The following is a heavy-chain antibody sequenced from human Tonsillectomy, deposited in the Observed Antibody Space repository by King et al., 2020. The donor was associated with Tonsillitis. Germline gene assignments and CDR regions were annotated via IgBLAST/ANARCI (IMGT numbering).Heavy chain of an antibody. D-gene: IGHD2-2*01. CDR1: GGAISSGGFY. J-gene: IGHJ1*01. CDR3: ASATCSSTTCYRPEFFQE. CDR2: IHYTGST. V-gene: IGHV4-31*03. Sequence: VQLQESGPGLVKPSQTLSLTCIVSGGAISSGGFYWSWIRQVPGKGLEWIGYIHYTGSTYYNPSLKSRITISVDTSRNQFSLNVSSVTAADTAVYYCASATCSSTTCYRPEFFQEWGQGALVTVSS.